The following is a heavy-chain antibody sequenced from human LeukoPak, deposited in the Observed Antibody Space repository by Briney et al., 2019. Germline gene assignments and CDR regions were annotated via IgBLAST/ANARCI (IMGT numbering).Heavy chain of an antibody. J-gene: IGHJ5*02. CDR3: ARSLAAAGGS. V-gene: IGHV4-59*01. D-gene: IGHD6-13*01. CDR1: GGSISGYY. CDR2: IYGSGST. Sequence: KTSETLSLTCTVSGGSISGYYWSWIRQPPGKGLKWIGYIYGSGSTDYNPSLKSRVTMSVDTSKNQFSLKLNSVTAADTAVYYCARSLAAAGGSWGQGTLVTVSS.